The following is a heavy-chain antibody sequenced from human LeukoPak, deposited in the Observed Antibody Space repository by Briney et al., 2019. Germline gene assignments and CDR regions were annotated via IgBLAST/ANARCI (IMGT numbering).Heavy chain of an antibody. J-gene: IGHJ3*02. D-gene: IGHD3-22*01. V-gene: IGHV4-34*01. CDR1: GGSFSGYY. Sequence: SETLSLTCAVYGGSFSGYYWSWIRQPPGKGLEWIGEINHSGSTNYNPSLKSRVTISVDTSKNQFSLKLSSVTAADTAVYYCAKIPIAWYDSTIDAFDIWGQGTMVTVSS. CDR3: AKIPIAWYDSTIDAFDI. CDR2: INHSGST.